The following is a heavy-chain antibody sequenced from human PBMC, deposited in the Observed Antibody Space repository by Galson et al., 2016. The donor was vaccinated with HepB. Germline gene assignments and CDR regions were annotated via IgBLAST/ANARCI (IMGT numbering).Heavy chain of an antibody. D-gene: IGHD1-1*01. CDR2: INYGGTNT. V-gene: IGHV3-74*01. CDR3: ARGNGRPGERGDY. J-gene: IGHJ4*02. CDR1: GFTFNSNW. Sequence: SLRLSCAASGFTFNSNWMHWVRQAPGKGLVWVSRINYGGTNTDYAGSVKGRFAISRDNAKNTLYLQMTNLRAEDTAVYYCARGNGRPGERGDYWGQGTLVTVSS.